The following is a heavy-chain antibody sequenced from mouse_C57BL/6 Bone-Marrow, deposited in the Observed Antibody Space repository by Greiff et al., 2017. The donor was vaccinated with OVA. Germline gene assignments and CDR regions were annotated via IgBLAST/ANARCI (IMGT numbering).Heavy chain of an antibody. V-gene: IGHV5-6*01. CDR2: ISSGGGYT. J-gene: IGHJ1*03. Sequence: EVQLVESGGDLVKPGGSLKLSCAASGFTFSSYGMSWVRQTPDKRLEWVATISSGGGYTYYPDSVKGRFTISRDNAKNTLYLQMSSLKSENTTMYYCAIHYYGSSYRYFDVWGTGNTVTVTS. CDR3: AIHYYGSSYRYFDV. D-gene: IGHD1-1*01. CDR1: GFTFSSYG.